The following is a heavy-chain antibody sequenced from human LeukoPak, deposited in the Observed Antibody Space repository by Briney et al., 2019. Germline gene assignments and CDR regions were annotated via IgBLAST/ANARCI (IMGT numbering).Heavy chain of an antibody. J-gene: IGHJ4*02. CDR1: GGSISSGDYY. CDR3: ARASSDTELDF. Sequence: SETLSLTCTVSGGSISSGDYYWSWIRQQPGKGLEWIGCVSYSGNTYYNPSLKSRVTISVDTSKSQFSLKLSSVTAADTAVYYCARASSDTELDFWGQGTLVTVSS. D-gene: IGHD1-14*01. V-gene: IGHV4-31*03. CDR2: VSYSGNT.